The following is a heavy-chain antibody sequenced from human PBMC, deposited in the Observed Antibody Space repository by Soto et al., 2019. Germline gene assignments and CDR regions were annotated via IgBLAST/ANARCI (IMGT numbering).Heavy chain of an antibody. D-gene: IGHD4-17*01. CDR1: GYTFTSFG. CDR3: AKDDYGKNDGDSLEM. CDR2: MSVYNGKT. Sequence: QVRLVQSGAEVKKPGASVKVSCKASGYTFTSFGITWVRQAPGQGLEWMGWMSVYNGKTNYAQKLQGRVTVTRDTSTNTAYMELRSLRSDDTAVYYCAKDDYGKNDGDSLEMWGQGTMVTVSS. V-gene: IGHV1-18*01. J-gene: IGHJ3*02.